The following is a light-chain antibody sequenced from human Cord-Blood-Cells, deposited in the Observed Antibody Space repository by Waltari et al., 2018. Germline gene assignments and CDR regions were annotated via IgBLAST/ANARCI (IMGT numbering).Light chain of an antibody. V-gene: IGKV3-15*01. CDR1: QSVSSN. CDR3: QQYNHWLT. J-gene: IGKJ4*01. CDR2: GAP. Sequence: EIVMTQSPATLSVSPGERATLSCRASQSVSSNLAWYQQNPGHAPRLPIYGAPSRATGIPARFSGSGSGTEFTLTISGLQSEDFAVDYCQQYNHWLTFGGGSKVEIK.